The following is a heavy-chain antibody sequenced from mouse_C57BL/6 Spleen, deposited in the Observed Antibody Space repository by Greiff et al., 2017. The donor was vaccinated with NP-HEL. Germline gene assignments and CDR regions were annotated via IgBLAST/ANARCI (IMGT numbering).Heavy chain of an antibody. D-gene: IGHD6-1*01. V-gene: IGHV1-55*01. J-gene: IGHJ3*01. CDR1: GYTFTSYW. CDR2: IYPGSGST. CDR3: ARNNGRSRRFAY. Sequence: QVQLQQPGAELVKPGASVKMSCKASGYTFTSYWITWVKPRPGQGLEWIGDIYPGSGSTNYNEKFKSKATLTVDTTSSAAYMQLSSLTSEDSAVYYCARNNGRSRRFAYRGQRTLVTVSA.